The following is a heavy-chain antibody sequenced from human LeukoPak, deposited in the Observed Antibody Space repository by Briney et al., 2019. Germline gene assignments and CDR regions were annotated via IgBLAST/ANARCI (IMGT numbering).Heavy chain of an antibody. V-gene: IGHV3-23*01. CDR1: GFAFSNYF. Sequence: GGSLRLSCAASGFAFSNYFMGWVRQAPGTGLEWVSSIRGSGSTTYYGDSVKGRFTISRDNSKNTLYLQMNSLRAEDTAVYYCAKSGRARGIAAAGTIDYWGQGTLVTVSS. CDR3: AKSGRARGIAAAGTIDY. CDR2: IRGSGSTT. J-gene: IGHJ4*02. D-gene: IGHD6-13*01.